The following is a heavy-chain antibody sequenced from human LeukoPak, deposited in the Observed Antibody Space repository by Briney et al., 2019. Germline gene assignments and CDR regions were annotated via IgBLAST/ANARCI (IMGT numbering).Heavy chain of an antibody. J-gene: IGHJ3*02. CDR1: GFTFDDYG. Sequence: GGSLRLSCAASGFTFDDYGMSWARQPPGKGLEWVSGIKWNGGSTGYAESVNGRFTISRDNAKNSLYLQMNSLRAEDTALYYCARDYDSSGYSDAFDIWGQGTMVTVSS. CDR2: IKWNGGST. V-gene: IGHV3-20*04. CDR3: ARDYDSSGYSDAFDI. D-gene: IGHD3-22*01.